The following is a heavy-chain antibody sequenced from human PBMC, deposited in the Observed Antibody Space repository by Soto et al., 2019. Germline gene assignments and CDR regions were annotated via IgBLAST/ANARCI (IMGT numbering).Heavy chain of an antibody. V-gene: IGHV3-21*02. J-gene: IGHJ4*02. CDR3: VREDGVVGVSSAFDS. CDR1: GFTLTAYT. CDR2: INGRSNYK. Sequence: EVQLVESGGGLVAPGGSLRLSCVASGFTLTAYTMNWVRQAPGTGLEWVSSINGRSNYKYYSDSVKGRFTISRDNTHNSLFLQMSRLGPEDPATYYCVREDGVVGVSSAFDSWGQGTLVTVSS. D-gene: IGHD1-26*01.